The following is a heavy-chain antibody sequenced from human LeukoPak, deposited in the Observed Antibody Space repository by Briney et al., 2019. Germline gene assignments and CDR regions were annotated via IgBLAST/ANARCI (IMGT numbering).Heavy chain of an antibody. CDR2: VYYSGST. V-gene: IGHV4-39*01. D-gene: IGHD6-6*01. CDR1: GGSISSNSYY. J-gene: IGHJ4*02. Sequence: PSETLSLTCTVSGGSISSNSYYWGWIRQPPGKGLEWIGSVYYSGSTYYNPSLKSPVTISVDTSKNRFSLKLSSVTAADTAVYYCARGGIQAARPFDYWGQGTLVTVSS. CDR3: ARGGIQAARPFDY.